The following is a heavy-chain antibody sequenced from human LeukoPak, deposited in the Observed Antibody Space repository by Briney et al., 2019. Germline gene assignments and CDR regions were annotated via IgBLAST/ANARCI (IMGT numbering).Heavy chain of an antibody. J-gene: IGHJ4*02. D-gene: IGHD1-26*01. CDR1: GFTFDDYA. V-gene: IGHV3-9*01. CDR3: AKDPRWELLYYFDY. CDR2: ISWNSGSI. Sequence: GGSLRLSCAASGFTFDDYAMHWVRQAPGKGLEWVSGISWNSGSIGYADSVKGRFTISRDNAKNSLYLQMNSLRAEDTALYYCAKDPRWELLYYFDYWGQGTLVTVSS.